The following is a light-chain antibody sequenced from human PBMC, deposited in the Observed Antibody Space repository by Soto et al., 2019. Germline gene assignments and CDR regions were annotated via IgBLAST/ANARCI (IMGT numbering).Light chain of an antibody. CDR3: QKLNNYPIN. J-gene: IGKJ5*01. Sequence: DIQLTQSPSFLSASVGDRVTITCRSSQGISSYLAWYHHNPGKAPKLLIYSASTLQSGGPSRFSGRGTGTDFALIISSLQPEEFATYCFQKLNNYPINFGQGKRLPIK. CDR2: SAS. V-gene: IGKV1-9*01. CDR1: QGISSY.